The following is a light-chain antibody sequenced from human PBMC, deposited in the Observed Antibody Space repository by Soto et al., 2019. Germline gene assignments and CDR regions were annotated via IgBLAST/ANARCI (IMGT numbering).Light chain of an antibody. CDR3: QQSYTAPLT. V-gene: IGKV1-39*01. J-gene: IGKJ4*01. CDR2: VAS. CDR1: QNIGRF. Sequence: DIQMTQSPSSLSASVGDRVTITCRASQNIGRFLNWHQQKPGKAPNVLINVASTLRSGVPSRFSGSGSGTDFNLTIRSLQPEDFATYYCQQSYTAPLTFGGGTKVEIK.